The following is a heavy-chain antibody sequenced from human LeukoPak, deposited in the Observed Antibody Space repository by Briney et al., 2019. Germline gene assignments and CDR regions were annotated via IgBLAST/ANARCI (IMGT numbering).Heavy chain of an antibody. CDR2: MNPNSGNT. J-gene: IGHJ6*02. Sequence: ASVKVSCKASGYTFTSYDLNWVRQATGQGLEWIGWMNPNSGNTGYAQKFQGRVTITADESTSTAYMELSSLRSEDTAVYYCARGPDITIFGVVITNYYYYYGMDVWGQGTTVTVSS. CDR3: ARGPDITIFGVVITNYYYYYGMDV. CDR1: GYTFTSYD. V-gene: IGHV1-8*01. D-gene: IGHD3-3*01.